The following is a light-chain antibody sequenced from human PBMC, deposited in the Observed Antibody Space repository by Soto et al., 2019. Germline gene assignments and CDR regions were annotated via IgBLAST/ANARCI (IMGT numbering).Light chain of an antibody. CDR1: QSVSTY. CDR2: DAS. CDR3: QQPVNRVT. Sequence: EIVLTQSPATLSLSPGERASLSCRASQSVSTYLAWYQQKPGQAPRLLIYDASNRATGIPARFSGSGSGTDFTLTISSLEPEDFAVYYCQQPVNRVTFGGGTKVEIK. J-gene: IGKJ4*01. V-gene: IGKV3-11*01.